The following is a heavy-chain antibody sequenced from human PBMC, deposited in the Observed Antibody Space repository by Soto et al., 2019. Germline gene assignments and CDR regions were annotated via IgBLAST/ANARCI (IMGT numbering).Heavy chain of an antibody. CDR1: GFTFSSYG. CDR3: AKEVWRGPMDV. J-gene: IGHJ6*02. D-gene: IGHD3-3*01. CDR2: ISYDGSNK. Sequence: QVQLVESGGGVVQPGRSLRLSCAASGFTFSSYGMHWVRQAPGKGLEWVAVISYDGSNKNYADSVKGRFTISRDNSKNTQYLQMNSLRAGDAAVYYCAKEVWRGPMDVWGQGTTVTVSS. V-gene: IGHV3-30*18.